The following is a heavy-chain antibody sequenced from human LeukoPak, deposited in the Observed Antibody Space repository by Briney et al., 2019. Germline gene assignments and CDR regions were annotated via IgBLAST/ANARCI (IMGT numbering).Heavy chain of an antibody. J-gene: IGHJ4*02. CDR2: ISGTGGST. Sequence: GGSLRLSCAVSGFTFSSFALSWVRQAPGKGLEWVSVISGTGGSTDYADSVKGRFTISRDNSKNTVNLQMNSLRAEDTAIYYCAKVTTVVVVTGSLIDYWGQGTLVTVSS. CDR3: AKVTTVVVVTGSLIDY. V-gene: IGHV3-23*01. CDR1: GFTFSSFA. D-gene: IGHD4-23*01.